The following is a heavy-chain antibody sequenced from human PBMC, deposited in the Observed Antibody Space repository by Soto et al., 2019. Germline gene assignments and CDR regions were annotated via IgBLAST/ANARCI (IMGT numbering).Heavy chain of an antibody. CDR3: LSAAIPDY. D-gene: IGHD6-13*01. CDR1: GGSMSGYY. J-gene: IGHJ4*02. CDR2: IYYTGGT. Sequence: ASETLSLTCSVSGGSMSGYYWSWIRQPPGKGLEWIGYIYYTGGTNYNPSLKSRVTISVDMSKNQFSLKLNSVTAADTAVYYCLSAAIPDYWGQGTLVTVSS. V-gene: IGHV4-59*01.